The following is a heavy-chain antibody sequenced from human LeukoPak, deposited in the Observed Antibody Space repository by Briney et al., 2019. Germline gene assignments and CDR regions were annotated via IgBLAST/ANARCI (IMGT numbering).Heavy chain of an antibody. V-gene: IGHV4-59*01. CDR3: ARDRTGNNWFDP. J-gene: IGHJ5*02. CDR1: GRSISSDY. D-gene: IGHD1-1*01. CDR2: IYYSGST. Sequence: SETLSLTCTLSGRSISSDYWSWIRQPPGKGLEWIGYIYYSGSTNYNPSLKSRVTISVDTSKNQFSLKLSSVTAADTAVYYCARDRTGNNWFDPWGQGTLVTVSS.